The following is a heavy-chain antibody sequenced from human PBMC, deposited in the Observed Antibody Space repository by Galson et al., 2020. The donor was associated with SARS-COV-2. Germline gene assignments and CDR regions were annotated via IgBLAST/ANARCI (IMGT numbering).Heavy chain of an antibody. J-gene: IGHJ3*02. CDR1: GASLINYY. CDR3: ARWGNFDFTTGYAFDI. D-gene: IGHD3-3*01. Sequence: SETLSLTCTVSGASLINYYWSWIRQSPGKGLEWIGYISNSGSTNLNPSLKSRVTISLDPSQSQFSLRVTSVSAADTAIYYCARWGNFDFTTGYAFDIWGQGTMVTVSS. CDR2: ISNSGST. V-gene: IGHV4-59*01.